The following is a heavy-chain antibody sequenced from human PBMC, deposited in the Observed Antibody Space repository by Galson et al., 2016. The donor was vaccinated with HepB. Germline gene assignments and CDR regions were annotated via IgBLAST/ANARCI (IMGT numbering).Heavy chain of an antibody. J-gene: IGHJ5*02. CDR2: INHSGST. Sequence: SETLSLTCAVYGGSFSGYYWSWIRQPPGKGLEWIGEINHSGSTNYNPSLKSRVTISVDTSKNQFSLKLSSVTAADTAVYYCARARSRRFLVAHNWFDPWGQGTLVTVSS. CDR1: GGSFSGYY. V-gene: IGHV4-34*01. D-gene: IGHD3-3*01. CDR3: ARARSRRFLVAHNWFDP.